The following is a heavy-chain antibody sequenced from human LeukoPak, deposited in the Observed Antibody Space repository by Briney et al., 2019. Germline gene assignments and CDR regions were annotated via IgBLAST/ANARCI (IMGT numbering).Heavy chain of an antibody. CDR2: INPNSGGT. J-gene: IGHJ4*02. CDR1: GYTFTGYY. CDR3: AKFPEKGLVVVITVFDY. Sequence: ASVKVSCKASGYTFTGYYMHWVRQAPGQGLEWMGWINPNSGGTNYAQKFQGRVTMTRDTSISTAYMELSRLRSDDTAVYYCAKFPEKGLVVVITVFDYWGQGTLVTVSS. V-gene: IGHV1-2*02. D-gene: IGHD3-22*01.